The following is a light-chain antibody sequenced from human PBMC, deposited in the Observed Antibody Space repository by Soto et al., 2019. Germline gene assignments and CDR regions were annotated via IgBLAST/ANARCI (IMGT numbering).Light chain of an antibody. V-gene: IGKV1-12*01. CDR3: QQANSFPIT. Sequence: DIQMTQSPSAVSASVGDRVTVTCRASQGISSWLAWYQKKPGKAPKLLIYAASSLQSGVPSRFSGSGSGTDFTLTISSLQPEDCAIYFCQQANSFPITFGQGTRREIK. CDR2: AAS. J-gene: IGKJ5*01. CDR1: QGISSW.